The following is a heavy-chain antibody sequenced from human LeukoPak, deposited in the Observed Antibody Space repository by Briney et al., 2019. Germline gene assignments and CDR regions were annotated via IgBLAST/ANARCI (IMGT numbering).Heavy chain of an antibody. D-gene: IGHD3-22*01. CDR2: ISSSSSYI. CDR1: GFTFSSYR. J-gene: IGHJ4*02. Sequence: GGSLRLSCAASGFTFSSYRMNWVRQAPGKGLEWVSSISSSSSYIYYADSVKGRFTISRDNAKNSLYLQMNSLRAEDTAVYYCARRKHYDSSGYCFDYWGQGTLVTVSS. CDR3: ARRKHYDSSGYCFDY. V-gene: IGHV3-21*01.